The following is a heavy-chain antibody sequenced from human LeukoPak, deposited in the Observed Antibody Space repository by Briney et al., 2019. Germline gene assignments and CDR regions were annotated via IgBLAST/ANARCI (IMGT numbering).Heavy chain of an antibody. CDR2: INHSGST. J-gene: IGHJ3*02. CDR3: ARGPTYALDI. D-gene: IGHD2/OR15-2a*01. CDR1: GGSFSGYY. V-gene: IGHV4-34*01. Sequence: SETLSLTCAVYGGSFSGYYWSWIRQPPGKGLEWIGEINHSGSTNYNPSLKSRVTIPVDTSKNQFSLKLSSVTAADTAVYYCARGPTYALDIWGQGTMVTVSS.